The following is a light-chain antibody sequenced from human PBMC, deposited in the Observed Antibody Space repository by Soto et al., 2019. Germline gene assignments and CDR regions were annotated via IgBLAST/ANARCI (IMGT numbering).Light chain of an antibody. CDR1: QSISSY. V-gene: IGKV1-39*01. Sequence: DIQKTPSPSPPSSSVGDRVTITFLASQSISSYLNWYQQKPGKAPKLLIYAASSLQSGVPSRFSGSGSGTDFTLTISSLQPEDFATYYCQQSYSTSITFGQGTRLEIK. CDR3: QQSYSTSIT. CDR2: AAS. J-gene: IGKJ5*01.